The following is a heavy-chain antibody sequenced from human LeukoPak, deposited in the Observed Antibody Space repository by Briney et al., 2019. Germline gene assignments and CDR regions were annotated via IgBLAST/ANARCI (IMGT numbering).Heavy chain of an antibody. Sequence: AGGSLRLSCAASGFAFSNYSMNWVRQAPGKGLEWVANIQQHGSETYYGDSVKGRFTISRDNAKNSLYLQMNSLRAEDTAVYYCATYSSSNGREFQYWGQGTLVTVPS. V-gene: IGHV3-7*01. J-gene: IGHJ1*01. CDR3: ATYSSSNGREFQY. D-gene: IGHD2-2*01. CDR1: GFAFSNYS. CDR2: IQQHGSET.